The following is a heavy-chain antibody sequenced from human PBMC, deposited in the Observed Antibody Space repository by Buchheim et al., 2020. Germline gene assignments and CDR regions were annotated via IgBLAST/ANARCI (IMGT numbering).Heavy chain of an antibody. CDR1: GFTFSSYA. CDR2: IKQDGSEK. D-gene: IGHD6-6*01. J-gene: IGHJ6*02. Sequence: EVQLLESGGGLVQPGGSLRLSCAASGFTFSSYAMSWVRQAPGQGLEWVANIKQDGSEKYYVDSVKGRFTISRDNAKNSLYLQMNSLRAEDTAVYYCASYSSSSFLHYYYYGMDVWGQGTT. CDR3: ASYSSSSFLHYYYYGMDV. V-gene: IGHV3-7*01.